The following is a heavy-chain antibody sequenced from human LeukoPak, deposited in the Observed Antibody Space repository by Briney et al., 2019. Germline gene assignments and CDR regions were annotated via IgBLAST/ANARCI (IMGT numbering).Heavy chain of an antibody. J-gene: IGHJ4*02. CDR3: ATRSITMIVVGPFDY. CDR2: IIPILGIA. V-gene: IGHV1-69*02. D-gene: IGHD3-22*01. CDR1: GGTFSSYT. Sequence: SVKVSCKASGGTFSSYTISWVRQAPGQGLEWMGRIIPILGIANYAQKFQGRVTITADKSTSTAYMELSSLRSEDTAVYYCATRSITMIVVGPFDYWGQGTLVTVSS.